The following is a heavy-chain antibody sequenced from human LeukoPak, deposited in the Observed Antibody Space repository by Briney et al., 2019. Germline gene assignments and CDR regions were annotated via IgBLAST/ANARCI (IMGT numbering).Heavy chain of an antibody. CDR1: SGSISSSTYY. CDR3: VRGFCRGDSCYSAEYFQH. CDR2: IYYSGST. Sequence: PSETLSLTCTVSSGSISSSTYYWGWIRQPPGKGLEWIGNIYYSGSTYYNPSLKSRVSISVDTSKNQFSLKLSSVTAADTAVYYCVRGFCRGDSCYSAEYFQHWGQGTLVTVSS. J-gene: IGHJ1*01. D-gene: IGHD2-15*01. V-gene: IGHV4-39*01.